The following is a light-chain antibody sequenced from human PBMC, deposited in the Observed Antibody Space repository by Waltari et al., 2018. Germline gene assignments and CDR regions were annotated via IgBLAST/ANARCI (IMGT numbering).Light chain of an antibody. CDR1: QGTNNY. V-gene: IGKV1-9*01. Sequence: DIQLIQSPSFLSASVGDRVTITCRASQGTNNYLAWYQQKPGKAPNLLIYGTSTWQSGVPSRFSGSQSGTEFTLTISSLQPEDFATYYCQQFKSFLFTFGQGTRLDIK. CDR2: GTS. J-gene: IGKJ5*01. CDR3: QQFKSFLFT.